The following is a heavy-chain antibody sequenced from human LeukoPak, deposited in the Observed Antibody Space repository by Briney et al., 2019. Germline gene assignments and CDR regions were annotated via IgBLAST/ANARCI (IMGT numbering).Heavy chain of an antibody. CDR2: IYISGST. J-gene: IGHJ4*02. V-gene: IGHV4-4*07. D-gene: IGHD2-15*01. CDR1: GGSISSYY. Sequence: SETLSLTCTVSGGSISSYYWSWIRQPAGKGLEWIGRIYISGSTNYNPSLKSRVTMPVDTSKNQFSLKLSSVTAADTAVYYCARTYCSGGSCHFDYWGQGTLVTVSS. CDR3: ARTYCSGGSCHFDY.